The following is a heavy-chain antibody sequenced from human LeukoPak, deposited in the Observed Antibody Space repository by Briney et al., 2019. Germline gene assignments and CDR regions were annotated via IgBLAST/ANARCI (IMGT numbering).Heavy chain of an antibody. CDR3: AKTTSYSGYGFDY. CDR2: IRYDASDK. J-gene: IGHJ4*02. Sequence: GGSLRLSCAASGFTVSSNYMSWVRQAPGKGLEWVAFIRYDASDKYYADSVKGRFTISRDNSKNTVYLQMDSPGAEDAAVYYCAKTTSYSGYGFDYWGQGTLVTVSS. CDR1: GFTVSSNY. D-gene: IGHD5-12*01. V-gene: IGHV3-30*02.